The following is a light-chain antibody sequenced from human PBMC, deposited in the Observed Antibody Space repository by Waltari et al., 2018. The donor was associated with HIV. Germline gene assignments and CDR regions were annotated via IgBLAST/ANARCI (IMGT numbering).Light chain of an antibody. CDR1: NLGSKS. CDR3: QVWDSSSDHII. J-gene: IGLJ2*01. Sequence: SYVVTQPPSVSVAPGQTAGITCGGANLGSKSAHWSQQKPGQAPVLVIYYDNDRPSGIPERISGSSSGNTATLTINRVEAGDEADYYCQVWDSSSDHIIFGGGTKLTVL. V-gene: IGLV3-21*04. CDR2: YDN.